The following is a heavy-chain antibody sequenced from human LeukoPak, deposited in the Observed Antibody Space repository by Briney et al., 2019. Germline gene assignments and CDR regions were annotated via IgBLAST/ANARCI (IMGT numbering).Heavy chain of an antibody. V-gene: IGHV4-34*01. D-gene: IGHD6-13*01. CDR2: INHSGST. CDR3: ASHRAAAGTGSNFDY. J-gene: IGHJ4*02. Sequence: PSETLSLTCAVYGGSFSGYYWSWIRQPPGKGLEWIGEINHSGSTNYNPSLKSRVTISVDTSKNQFSLKLSSVTAADTAVYYCASHRAAAGTGSNFDYWGQGTLVTVSS. CDR1: GGSFSGYY.